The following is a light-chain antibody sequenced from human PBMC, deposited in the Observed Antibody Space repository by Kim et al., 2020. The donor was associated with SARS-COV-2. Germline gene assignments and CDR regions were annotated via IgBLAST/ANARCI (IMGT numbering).Light chain of an antibody. J-gene: IGKJ2*01. Sequence: SASGGDRVTITGRASQSISSYLNWYQQKPGKAPKLLIYAASSLQSGVPSRFSGSGSGTDFTLTISSLQPEDFATYSCQQSYSTPYTFGQGTKLEI. CDR3: QQSYSTPYT. CDR2: AAS. CDR1: QSISSY. V-gene: IGKV1-39*01.